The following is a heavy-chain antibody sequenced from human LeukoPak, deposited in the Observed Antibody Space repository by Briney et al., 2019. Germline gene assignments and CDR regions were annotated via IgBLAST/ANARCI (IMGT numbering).Heavy chain of an antibody. CDR2: IYYSGST. CDR3: ARLNYYYYLDV. V-gene: IGHV4-59*01. J-gene: IGHJ6*03. D-gene: IGHD3-16*01. CDR1: GGSISSYY. Sequence: SETLSLSCAVSGGSISSYYLSWIRQPPGKGLEWIGYIYYSGSTNYNPALKSRVTISLDTSKNQFSLKLSSVTAADTAVYYCARLNYYYYLDVWGKGTTVTVSS.